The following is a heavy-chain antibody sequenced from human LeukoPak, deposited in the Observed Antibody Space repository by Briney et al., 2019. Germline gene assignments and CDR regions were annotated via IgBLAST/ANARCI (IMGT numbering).Heavy chain of an antibody. CDR3: ARVGGYSGYDLPFDY. CDR1: GYTFTGYY. Sequence: ASVTVSCKASGYTFTGYYMHWVRQAPGQGLEWMGWINPNSGGTNYAQKFQGRVTMTRDTSISTAYMELSRLRSDDTAVYYCARVGGYSGYDLPFDYWGQGTLVTVSS. J-gene: IGHJ4*02. V-gene: IGHV1-2*02. D-gene: IGHD5-12*01. CDR2: INPNSGGT.